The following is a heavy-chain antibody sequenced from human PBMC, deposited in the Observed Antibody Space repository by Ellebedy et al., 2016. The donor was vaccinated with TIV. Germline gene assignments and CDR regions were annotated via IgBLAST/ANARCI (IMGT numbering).Heavy chain of an antibody. CDR2: IYYSGST. J-gene: IGHJ4*02. Sequence: SETLSLTCTVSGGSISSYYWSWIRQPPGKGLEWIGYIYYSGSTNYNPSLKSRVTISVDTSKNQFSLKLTSVTAADTAVYYCARIPHREEQQRITLNYFDSWGQGTLVTASS. D-gene: IGHD6-25*01. CDR3: ARIPHREEQQRITLNYFDS. CDR1: GGSISSYY. V-gene: IGHV4-59*08.